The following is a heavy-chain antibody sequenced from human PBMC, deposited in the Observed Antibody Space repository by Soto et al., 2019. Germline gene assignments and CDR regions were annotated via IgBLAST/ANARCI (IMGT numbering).Heavy chain of an antibody. V-gene: IGHV1-69*13. J-gene: IGHJ3*02. CDR2: IIPIFGTA. CDR3: ASFPTKLGIGIGRAFDI. D-gene: IGHD7-27*01. Sequence: ASVKVSCKASGGTFSSYAISWVRQAPGQGLEWMGGIIPIFGTANYAQKFQGRVTITADESTSTAYMELSSLRSEDTAVYYCASFPTKLGIGIGRAFDIWGQGTMVTVSS. CDR1: GGTFSSYA.